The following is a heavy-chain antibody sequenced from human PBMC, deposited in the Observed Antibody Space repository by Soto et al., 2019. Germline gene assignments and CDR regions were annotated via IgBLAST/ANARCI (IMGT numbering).Heavy chain of an antibody. CDR3: ARALARLPYSSSFLYYYGMDV. V-gene: IGHV3-33*01. Sequence: ESGGGVVQPGRSLRLSCAASGFTFSSYGMHWVRQAPGKGLEWVAVIWYDGSNKYYADSVKGRFTISRDNSKNTLYLQMNSLRAEDTAVYYCARALARLPYSSSFLYYYGMDVWGQGTTVTVSS. D-gene: IGHD6-6*01. J-gene: IGHJ6*02. CDR2: IWYDGSNK. CDR1: GFTFSSYG.